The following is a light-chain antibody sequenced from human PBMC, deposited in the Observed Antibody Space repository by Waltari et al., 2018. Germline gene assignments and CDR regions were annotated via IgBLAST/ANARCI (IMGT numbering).Light chain of an antibody. Sequence: EIVMTQSPATLSVSPGQGATLSCRASQRISSNLAWYQQKPGQAPRLLIYGASTRAPGIPFRFSGSGSGTDFTLTISSLQSEDFAVYYCQQYNNWPFTFGQGTKLEIK. CDR2: GAS. CDR1: QRISSN. CDR3: QQYNNWPFT. V-gene: IGKV3-15*01. J-gene: IGKJ2*01.